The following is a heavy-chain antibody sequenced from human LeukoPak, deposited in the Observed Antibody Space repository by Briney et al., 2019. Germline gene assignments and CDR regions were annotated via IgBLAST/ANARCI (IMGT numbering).Heavy chain of an antibody. J-gene: IGHJ4*02. V-gene: IGHV4-39*01. Sequence: PSETLSLTCTVSGGSISSSSYYWGWIRQPPGKGLEWIGSIYYSGSTYYNPSLKSRVTISVDTSKNQFSLKLSSVTAADTAVYYCARHLPPRRYSYDYWGQGNLVTVSS. CDR1: GGSISSSSYY. CDR2: IYYSGST. D-gene: IGHD5-18*01. CDR3: ARHLPPRRYSYDY.